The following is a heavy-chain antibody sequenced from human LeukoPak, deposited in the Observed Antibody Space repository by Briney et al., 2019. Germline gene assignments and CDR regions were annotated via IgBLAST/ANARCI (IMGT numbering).Heavy chain of an antibody. J-gene: IGHJ4*02. D-gene: IGHD1-26*01. Sequence: ASVTVSCKASGYTFTSYAIHWVRQAPGQRLEWMGWISAGNGNTKYSQNFQGRVTFISNTSATTAFMELSSLRSEDAAVYYCARDSGSGSNDYWGQGTLVTVSS. V-gene: IGHV1-3*01. CDR3: ARDSGSGSNDY. CDR2: ISAGNGNT. CDR1: GYTFTSYA.